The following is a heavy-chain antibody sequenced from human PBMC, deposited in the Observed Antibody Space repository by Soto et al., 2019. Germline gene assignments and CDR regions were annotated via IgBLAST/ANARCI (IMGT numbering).Heavy chain of an antibody. CDR2: FLASGGNT. J-gene: IGHJ4*02. CDR1: GYSFFSYY. CDR3: ARGGATIFGVIDS. Sequence: ASVKVSCKASGYSFFSYYIHWVRQAPGQGREWMGRFLASGGNTDYAQRFRGRVSMTRDTSTTNTVSLELTSLTSDDTAVYYCARGGATIFGVIDSWGQGTRVTVSS. V-gene: IGHV1-46*01. D-gene: IGHD3-3*02.